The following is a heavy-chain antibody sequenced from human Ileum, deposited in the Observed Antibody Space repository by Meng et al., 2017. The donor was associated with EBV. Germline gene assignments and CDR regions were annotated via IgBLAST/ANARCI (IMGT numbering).Heavy chain of an antibody. CDR3: EGDPHSGSPH. J-gene: IGHJ4*02. D-gene: IGHD1-26*01. V-gene: IGHV4-61*01. CDR1: GGSVSSAHSF. CDR2: MSYSGST. Sequence: QLQLRGSGPGLVKPSETLSLTCTVAGGSVSSAHSFWTWIRQPPGKGLEWIGYMSYSGSTNYSPPLESRVTISVDTSKNQFSLKLSSVTAADTAVYYCEGDPHSGSPHWGQGTLVTVSS.